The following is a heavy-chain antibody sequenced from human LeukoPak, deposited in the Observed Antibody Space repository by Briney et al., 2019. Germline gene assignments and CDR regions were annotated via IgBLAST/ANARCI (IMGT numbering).Heavy chain of an antibody. J-gene: IGHJ3*02. D-gene: IGHD4/OR15-4a*01. CDR1: GFTFSNYN. V-gene: IGHV3-21*01. Sequence: GGSLRLSCAASGFTFSNYNMNWVRQAPGKGLEWVSSISNNYIYYGDSVKGRFTISRDNARNSLYLQMNSLRVEDTAVYYCARDPLTMVQQPMAFDIWGQGTMVTVSS. CDR2: ISNNYI. CDR3: ARDPLTMVQQPMAFDI.